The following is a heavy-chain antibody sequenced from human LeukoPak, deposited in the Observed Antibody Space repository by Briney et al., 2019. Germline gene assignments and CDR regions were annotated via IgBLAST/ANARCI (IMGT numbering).Heavy chain of an antibody. Sequence: SQTLSLTCAISGDSVSSNSAAWNWIRQSPSRGLEWLGRTYYRSKWFNDFALSVKSRITINPDTSKNQFSLQLNSVTPEDTAVYYCAKNYGDSNWFDPWGQGTLVTVSS. CDR3: AKNYGDSNWFDP. D-gene: IGHD4-17*01. CDR1: GDSVSSNSAA. J-gene: IGHJ5*02. V-gene: IGHV6-1*01. CDR2: TYYRSKWFN.